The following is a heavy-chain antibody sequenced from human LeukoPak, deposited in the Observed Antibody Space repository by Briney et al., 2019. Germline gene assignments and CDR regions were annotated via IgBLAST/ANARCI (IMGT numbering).Heavy chain of an antibody. CDR3: AREVYGGYAVDY. J-gene: IGHJ4*02. Sequence: GVSLRLSCAASGFTFRSYSMNWVRQAPGKGLEWVSSISSSSRYIYNADSVKGRFTISRDNAKNSVYLQMNSLRAEDTAVYYCAREVYGGYAVDYWGQGTLVTVSS. D-gene: IGHD4-17*01. CDR2: ISSSSRYI. V-gene: IGHV3-21*01. CDR1: GFTFRSYS.